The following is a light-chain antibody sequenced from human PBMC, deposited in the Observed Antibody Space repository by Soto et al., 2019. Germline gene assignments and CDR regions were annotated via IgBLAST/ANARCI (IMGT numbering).Light chain of an antibody. J-gene: IGKJ2*01. CDR2: WAS. Sequence: DIVMTQSPDSLAVSLGERATINCKSSQSVFYSSMNKNFLAWYQQKPGQPPKLLIYWASTRESGVPDRFSGSGSGTDFTLTISSLQAEDVAVYYCQQYYSTPPMYTFGQGTKLEIK. V-gene: IGKV4-1*01. CDR3: QQYYSTPPMYT. CDR1: QSVFYSSMNKNF.